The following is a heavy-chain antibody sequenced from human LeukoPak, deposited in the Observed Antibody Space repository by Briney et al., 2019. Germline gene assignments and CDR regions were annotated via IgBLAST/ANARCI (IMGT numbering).Heavy chain of an antibody. CDR3: ARVNVCPRCHFDY. CDR2: ISSSSSYI. CDR1: GFTFSSYS. V-gene: IGHV3-21*01. J-gene: IGHJ4*02. Sequence: GGSLRLSCAASGFTFSSYSMNWVRQAPGKGLEWVSSISSSSSYIYYADSVKGRFTISRDNAKNSLYLQMNSLRAEDTAVYYCARVNVCPRCHFDYWGQGTLVTVSS. D-gene: IGHD3-16*01.